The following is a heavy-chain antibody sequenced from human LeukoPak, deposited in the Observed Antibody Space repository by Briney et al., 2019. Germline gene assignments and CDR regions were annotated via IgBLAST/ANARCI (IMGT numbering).Heavy chain of an antibody. J-gene: IGHJ5*02. V-gene: IGHV1-69*13. CDR3: ARSPGPPPTNWFDP. CDR1: GGTFSNYV. Sequence: SVKVSCKASGGTFSNYVINWVRQAPGQGLEWMGGIIPIFGTANYAQKFQGRVTITADESTSTAYMEVRSLRSEDTAVYYCARSPGPPPTNWFDPWGQGTLVTVSS. D-gene: IGHD1-26*01. CDR2: IIPIFGTA.